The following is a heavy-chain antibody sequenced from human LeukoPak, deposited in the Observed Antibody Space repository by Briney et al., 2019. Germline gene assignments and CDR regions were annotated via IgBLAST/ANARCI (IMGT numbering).Heavy chain of an antibody. J-gene: IGHJ4*02. Sequence: SETLSLTCTVSGGSISSYYWSWIRQPPGKGLEWNGYIYYSGSTNYNPSLKSRVTMSVDTSKNQFSLKLSSVTAADTAVYYCASGMATITPFDYWGQGTLVTASS. D-gene: IGHD5-24*01. CDR1: GGSISSYY. V-gene: IGHV4-59*01. CDR2: IYYSGST. CDR3: ASGMATITPFDY.